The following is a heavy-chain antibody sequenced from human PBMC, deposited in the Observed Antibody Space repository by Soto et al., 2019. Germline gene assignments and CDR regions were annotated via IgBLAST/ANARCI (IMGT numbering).Heavy chain of an antibody. Sequence: EVQLLESGGGLVQPGGSLRLSCAASGFTFSSYAMSWVRQAPGKGLEWVSAISGSGGSTYYADSVKGRFTISRDNSKNTLYLQMNSLRAEDTAVYYCAKEGPIVVVVAATRFDYWGQGTLVTVSS. J-gene: IGHJ4*02. CDR3: AKEGPIVVVVAATRFDY. D-gene: IGHD2-15*01. CDR1: GFTFSSYA. V-gene: IGHV3-23*01. CDR2: ISGSGGST.